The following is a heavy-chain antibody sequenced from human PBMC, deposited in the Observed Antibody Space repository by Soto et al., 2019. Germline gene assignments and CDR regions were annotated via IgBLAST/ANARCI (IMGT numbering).Heavy chain of an antibody. D-gene: IGHD3-10*01. CDR3: ARAGWGSGNLPLNYYYYGMDV. CDR2: IYYSGST. CDR1: GGSVSSGSYY. J-gene: IGHJ6*02. Sequence: SETLSLTCTVSGGSVSSGSYYWSWIRQPPGKGLEWIGYIYYSGSTNYNPSLKSRVTISVDTSKNQFSLKLSSLRSEDTAVYYCARAGWGSGNLPLNYYYYGMDVWGQGTTVTVSS. V-gene: IGHV4-61*01.